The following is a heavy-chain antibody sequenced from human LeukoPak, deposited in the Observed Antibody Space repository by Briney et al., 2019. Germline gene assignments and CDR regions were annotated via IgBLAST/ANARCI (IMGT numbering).Heavy chain of an antibody. D-gene: IGHD5-18*01. J-gene: IGHJ4*02. CDR2: ISSAGSYT. CDR1: GFSFSVFE. Sequence: LSGGSLRLSCAASGFSFSVFEMNWVRQAPGKGLEWVSYISSAGSYTYYADSEKGRFTISRDDANNSLYLQMNSLRAEDTAVYYCTKGTIWLPFDYWGQGTLVTVSS. CDR3: TKGTIWLPFDY. V-gene: IGHV3-48*03.